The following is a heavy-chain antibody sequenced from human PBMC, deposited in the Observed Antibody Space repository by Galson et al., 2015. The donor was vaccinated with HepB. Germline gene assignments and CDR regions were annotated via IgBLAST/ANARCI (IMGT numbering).Heavy chain of an antibody. J-gene: IGHJ6*02. D-gene: IGHD1-26*01. CDR2: ISWNSENI. CDR3: VKDMGATFYYYGLDV. Sequence: SLRLSCAVSGFTFDDYGMNWVRHAPGKGLEWVSGISWNSENIDYADSVKGLFTISRDNAKNFLYLQMNSLGVEYTALYYCVKDMGATFYYYGLDVWGQGTTFTVSS. V-gene: IGHV3-9*01. CDR1: GFTFDDYG.